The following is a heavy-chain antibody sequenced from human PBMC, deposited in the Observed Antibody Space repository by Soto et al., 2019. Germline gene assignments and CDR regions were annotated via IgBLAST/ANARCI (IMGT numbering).Heavy chain of an antibody. D-gene: IGHD4-17*01. Sequence: SETLSLTCSVSGGSVSNKTYYWSWIRQPPGKRLEWIGYFYYSGTTNYNPSLKSRVTISVDLSKNQISLRLSSVTTADTALYYCARTTAVPNTLRSRYFFDYWGQGTLVTVSS. V-gene: IGHV4-61*01. CDR3: ARTTAVPNTLRSRYFFDY. J-gene: IGHJ4*02. CDR1: GGSVSNKTYY. CDR2: FYYSGTT.